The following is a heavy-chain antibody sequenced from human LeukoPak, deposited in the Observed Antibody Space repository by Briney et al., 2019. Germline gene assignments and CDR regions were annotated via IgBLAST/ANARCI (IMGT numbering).Heavy chain of an antibody. V-gene: IGHV4-59*01. Sequence: SETLSLTCTVSGGSISSYYWSWIRQPPGKGLEWIGYIYSSGSANYNPSLKSRVTMSVDTSKNQFSLKLSSVTAADTAVYYCARASCSSTNCYADMAVWGKGTTVTISS. CDR2: IYSSGSA. D-gene: IGHD2-2*01. CDR3: ARASCSSTNCYADMAV. J-gene: IGHJ6*03. CDR1: GGSISSYY.